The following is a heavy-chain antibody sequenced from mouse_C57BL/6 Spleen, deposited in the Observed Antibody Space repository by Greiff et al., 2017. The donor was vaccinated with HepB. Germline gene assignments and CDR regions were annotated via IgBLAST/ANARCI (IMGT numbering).Heavy chain of an antibody. Sequence: VQLQQPGAELVKPGDSVKLSCKASGYTFTSYWMQWVKQRPGQGLEWIGEIDTSDSYTNYNQKFKGKATLTVDKSSSTAYMQLSSLTSEDSAVYYCARPYGSSYGYAMDYWGQGTSVTVSS. D-gene: IGHD1-1*01. CDR1: GYTFTSYW. CDR3: ARPYGSSYGYAMDY. V-gene: IGHV1-50*01. J-gene: IGHJ4*01. CDR2: IDTSDSYT.